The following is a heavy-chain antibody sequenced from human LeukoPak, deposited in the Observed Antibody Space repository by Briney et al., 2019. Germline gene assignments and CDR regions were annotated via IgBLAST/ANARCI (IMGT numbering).Heavy chain of an antibody. CDR2: INPNSGGT. D-gene: IGHD3-9*01. Sequence: ASVKVSCKASGYTFTSYGISWVRQAPGQGLEWMGWINPNSGGTNYARKFQGRVTITRDTSISTAYMELSRLRSDDTAVYYCARDLVRYFDWPRFDPWGQGTLVTVSS. J-gene: IGHJ5*02. CDR3: ARDLVRYFDWPRFDP. CDR1: GYTFTSYG. V-gene: IGHV1-2*02.